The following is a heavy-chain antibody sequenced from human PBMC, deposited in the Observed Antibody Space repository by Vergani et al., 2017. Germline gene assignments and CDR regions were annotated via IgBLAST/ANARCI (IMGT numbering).Heavy chain of an antibody. V-gene: IGHV3-66*02. J-gene: IGHJ4*02. D-gene: IGHD3-22*01. CDR3: ARADRSGPLGGAFDY. CDR2: IYSGGST. Sequence: EVQLVESGGGLVQPGGSLRLSCAASGFTVSSNYMSWVRQAPGKGVEWVSVIYSGGSTNYADPVKGLFTISRDNPKNTLYLQMTSLGAVDTAGYYGARADRSGPLGGAFDYWGQGTLVTVSS. CDR1: GFTVSSNY.